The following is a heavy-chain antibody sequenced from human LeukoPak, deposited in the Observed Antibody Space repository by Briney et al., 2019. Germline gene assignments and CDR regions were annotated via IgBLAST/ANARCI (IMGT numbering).Heavy chain of an antibody. Sequence: PGESLKISCKGSGYSFTSYWIGWARQMPGKGLEWMGIIYPGDSDTRYSPSFQGQVTISADKSINTAYLQWGSLKASDTAMYYCARIMYGGNDSEDVWGKGTTVIVSS. CDR2: IYPGDSDT. CDR1: GYSFTSYW. CDR3: ARIMYGGNDSEDV. J-gene: IGHJ6*04. V-gene: IGHV5-51*03. D-gene: IGHD4/OR15-4a*01.